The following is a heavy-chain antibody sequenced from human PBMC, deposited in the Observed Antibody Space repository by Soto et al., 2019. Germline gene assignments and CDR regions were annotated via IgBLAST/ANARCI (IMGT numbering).Heavy chain of an antibody. J-gene: IGHJ4*02. CDR2: IYYSGST. Sequence: PWGTLSLTCTVSGGSLSSSSYYWGCICQPPGKGMEWIGSIYYSGSTYYNPSLKSRVTISVDTSKNQFSLKLSSVTAADTALYYCARLFQMATAMGYFDYWGQAPLVTV. CDR1: GGSLSSSSYY. CDR3: ARLFQMATAMGYFDY. D-gene: IGHD5-18*01. V-gene: IGHV4-39*01.